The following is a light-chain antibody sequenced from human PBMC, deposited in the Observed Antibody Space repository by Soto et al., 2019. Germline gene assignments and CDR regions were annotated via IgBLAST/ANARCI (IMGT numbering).Light chain of an antibody. CDR2: GAS. CDR1: QGINSA. J-gene: IGKJ2*01. Sequence: AIQLTQSPSSLSASVGDRVTITCRASQGINSALAWYQQKPGKAPKLLIYGASSLLSGVPSRFSGGGSGTDFTLTIGSLQPEDSATYFCQQFDSYPGTFGQGTKLEIK. V-gene: IGKV1-13*02. CDR3: QQFDSYPGT.